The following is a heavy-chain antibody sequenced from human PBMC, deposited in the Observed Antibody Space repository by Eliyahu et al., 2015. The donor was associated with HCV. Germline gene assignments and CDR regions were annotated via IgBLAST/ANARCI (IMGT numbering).Heavy chain of an antibody. CDR1: GFPLXSYA. J-gene: IGHJ3*02. D-gene: IGHD3-22*01. CDR2: VSTNGYTT. V-gene: IGHV3-23*01. CDR3: AKDRDGSGYYIDAFDI. Sequence: EVQLLESGGGLVQPGGSLRLSCAASGFPLXSYAMNWVRQAPGKGLEWVSTVSTNGYTTNYADSVKGRFTISRDNSKNTLFLQMNSLRAEDTAVYFCAKDRDGSGYYIDAFDIWGQGTMVTVSS.